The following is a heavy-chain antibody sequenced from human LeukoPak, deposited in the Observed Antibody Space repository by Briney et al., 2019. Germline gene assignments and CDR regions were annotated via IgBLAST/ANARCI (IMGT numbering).Heavy chain of an antibody. V-gene: IGHV4-34*01. J-gene: IGHJ5*02. CDR3: ARARAALTKWFDP. D-gene: IGHD4/OR15-4a*01. Sequence: SETLSLTCAVSGGSFSGYYWSWIRQPPGKGLEWIGEINHSGATNYNPSLKSRVTISVDTSKSQFSLNLSSVTAADPAVYYCARARAALTKWFDPWGQGTLVTVSS. CDR2: INHSGAT. CDR1: GGSFSGYY.